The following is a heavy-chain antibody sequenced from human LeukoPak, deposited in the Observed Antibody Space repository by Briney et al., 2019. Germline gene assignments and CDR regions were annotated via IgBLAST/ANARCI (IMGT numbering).Heavy chain of an antibody. CDR1: GGSINNSY. CDR3: ARHAAGGGYDYP. J-gene: IGHJ5*02. V-gene: IGHV4-59*08. CDR2: MYYSGNA. D-gene: IGHD5-12*01. Sequence: PSETLSLTCTVSGGSINNSYWSWIRQPPGKGLEWNGYMYYSGNANYNPSLKSRVTMSVDTSKNQFSLKLSSVTAADTALYYCARHAAGGGYDYPWGQGTLVTVSS.